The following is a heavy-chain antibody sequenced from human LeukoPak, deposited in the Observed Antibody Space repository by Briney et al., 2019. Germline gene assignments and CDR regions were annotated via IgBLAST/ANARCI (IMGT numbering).Heavy chain of an antibody. CDR3: ARHALATVTDPSFDY. CDR1: GDSISSSSYY. J-gene: IGHJ4*02. Sequence: SETLSLTCTVSGDSISSSSYYWGWIRQPPGKGLEWIGSIYNSGSTYYKPSLKSRATISVDKSKNQCSLKLRSVTAADTAVYYCARHALATVTDPSFDYWGQGTLVTVSS. V-gene: IGHV4-39*01. D-gene: IGHD2-21*02. CDR2: IYNSGST.